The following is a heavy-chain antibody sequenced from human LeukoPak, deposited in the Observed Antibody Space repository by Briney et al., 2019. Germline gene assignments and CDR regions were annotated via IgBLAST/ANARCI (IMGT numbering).Heavy chain of an antibody. CDR1: GFTFSSYA. Sequence: PGGSLRLSCAASGFTFSSYAMHWVRQAPGKGLEYVSAISSNGGSTYYANSVKGRFTISRDNSKNTLYLQMGSLRAEDMAVYYCARAQSYDSSGYYPLYYYGMDVWGQGTTVTVTS. V-gene: IGHV3-64*01. D-gene: IGHD3-22*01. CDR2: ISSNGGST. CDR3: ARAQSYDSSGYYPLYYYGMDV. J-gene: IGHJ6*02.